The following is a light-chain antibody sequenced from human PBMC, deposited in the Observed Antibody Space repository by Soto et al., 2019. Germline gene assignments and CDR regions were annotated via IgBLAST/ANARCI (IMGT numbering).Light chain of an antibody. CDR3: FSYAGSRV. J-gene: IGLJ3*02. CDR2: DVS. CDR1: SSDVGEYNY. Sequence: QSALTQPRSVSGSPGQSVTISCTGSSSDVGEYNYVSWYQHHPGNAPKLMIYDVSKRPSGVPDRFSGSKSGNTASLTISGLQAEDEANYSCFSYAGSRVFGGGTKVTVL. V-gene: IGLV2-11*01.